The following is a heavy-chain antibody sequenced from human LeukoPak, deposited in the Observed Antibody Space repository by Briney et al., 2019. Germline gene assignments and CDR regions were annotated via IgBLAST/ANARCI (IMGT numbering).Heavy chain of an antibody. CDR2: FDPEDGET. D-gene: IGHD6-19*01. CDR1: VYILLELL. J-gene: IGHJ4*02. V-gene: IGHV1-24*01. CDR3: ATVGSGWEFGY. Sequence: ASVQVSCKVCVYILLELLMHWVGPPRGKGLEWMGGFDPEDGETHFAQKFQGRVTMTENTSTDTAYMELSSLRSEDTAVYYCATVGSGWEFGYWGQGTLVTVSS.